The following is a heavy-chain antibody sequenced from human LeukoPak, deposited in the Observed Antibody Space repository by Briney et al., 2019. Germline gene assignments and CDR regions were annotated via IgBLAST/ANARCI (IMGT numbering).Heavy chain of an antibody. CDR3: ARDHYYGSGSYYGNDY. CDR1: GFTFDDYG. Sequence: GGSLRLSCAASGFTFDDYGMSWVRQAPGKGLEWVSGINWNGGSTGYADSVKGRFTISRDNAMNSLYLQMNSLRAEDTALYYCARDHYYGSGSYYGNDYWGQGTLVTVSS. CDR2: INWNGGST. D-gene: IGHD3-10*01. V-gene: IGHV3-20*04. J-gene: IGHJ4*02.